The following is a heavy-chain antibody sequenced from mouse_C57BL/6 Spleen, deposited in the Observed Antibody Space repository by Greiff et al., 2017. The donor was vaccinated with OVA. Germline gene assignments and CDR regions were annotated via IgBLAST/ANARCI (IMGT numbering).Heavy chain of an antibody. Sequence: EVKVEESGGGLVQPKGSLKLSCAASGFSFNTYAMNWVRQAPGKGLEWVARIRSKSNNYATYYADSVKDRFTISRDDSESMLYLQMNNLKTEDTAMYYCVRQAGTRYFDVWGTGTTVTVSS. CDR1: GFSFNTYA. CDR3: VRQAGTRYFDV. CDR2: IRSKSNNYAT. V-gene: IGHV10-1*01. D-gene: IGHD4-1*01. J-gene: IGHJ1*03.